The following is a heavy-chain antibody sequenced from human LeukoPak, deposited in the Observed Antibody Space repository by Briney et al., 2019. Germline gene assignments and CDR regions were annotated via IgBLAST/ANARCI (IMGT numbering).Heavy chain of an antibody. D-gene: IGHD3-10*01. CDR1: GGSISSGDYY. V-gene: IGHV4-30-4*08. J-gene: IGHJ4*02. CDR3: ARLDYYGSGSYPGTVDY. Sequence: PSQTLSLTCTVSGGSISSGDYYRSWIRQPPGKGLEWIGYIYYSGSTYYNPSLKSRVTISVDTSKNQFSLKLSSVTAADTAVYYCARLDYYGSGSYPGTVDYWGQGTLVTVSS. CDR2: IYYSGST.